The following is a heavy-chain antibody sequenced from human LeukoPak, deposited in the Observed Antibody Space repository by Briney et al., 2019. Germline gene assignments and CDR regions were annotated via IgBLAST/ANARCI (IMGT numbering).Heavy chain of an antibody. D-gene: IGHD6-19*01. CDR1: GYTFTSYG. CDR2: ISAYNGNT. J-gene: IGHJ3*02. Sequence: ASVKVSCKASGYTFTSYGISWVRQAPGQGLEWMGWISAYNGNTNYAQKLQGRVTMTTDTSTSTAYMELRSLRSDDTAVYYCARDYGIAVAAVVAFDIWGQGTMVTVSS. V-gene: IGHV1-18*01. CDR3: ARDYGIAVAAVVAFDI.